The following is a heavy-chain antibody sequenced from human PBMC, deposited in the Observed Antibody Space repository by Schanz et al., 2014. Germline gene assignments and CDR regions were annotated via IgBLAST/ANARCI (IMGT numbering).Heavy chain of an antibody. Sequence: EVQLVESGGGLIQPGGSLRLSCVASGFTVSSNYMSWVRQAPGKGLEWVSVIYSDGRTYYGDSVKGRFTISRDNSKNTLYLQMNSLRDEDTAMYYCAKTCSSTSCSHGAFDIWGQGTMVTVSS. V-gene: IGHV3-53*01. D-gene: IGHD2-2*01. CDR1: GFTVSSNY. CDR2: IYSDGRT. J-gene: IGHJ3*02. CDR3: AKTCSSTSCSHGAFDI.